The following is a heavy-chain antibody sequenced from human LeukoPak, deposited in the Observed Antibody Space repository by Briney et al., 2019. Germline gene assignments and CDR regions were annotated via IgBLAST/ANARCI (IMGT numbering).Heavy chain of an antibody. CDR1: GGSISSYH. CDR3: ARGSAVIRDLFDY. J-gene: IGHJ4*02. D-gene: IGHD2-21*01. Sequence: PSETLSLTCTVSGGSISSYHWSWIRQPPGKGLEWIGYIYYSGSTNYNPSLKSRVTISVDTSKNQFSLKLSSVTAADTAVYYCARGSAVIRDLFDYWGQGTLVTVSS. V-gene: IGHV4-59*12. CDR2: IYYSGST.